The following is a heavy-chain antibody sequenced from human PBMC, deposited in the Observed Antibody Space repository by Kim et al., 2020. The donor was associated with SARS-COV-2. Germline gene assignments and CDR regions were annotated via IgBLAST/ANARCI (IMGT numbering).Heavy chain of an antibody. Sequence: GGSLRLSCAASGFTFSDYYMNWIRQAPGKGLEWVSYISWESRHTNYADSVKGRFIISTDTEKNSLYLQMNNLRAEDTAVYYCARENGELLTSDKKHYYFDFWGRGTLVTVSS. CDR1: GFTFSDYY. V-gene: IGHV3-11*05. J-gene: IGHJ4*02. D-gene: IGHD4-4*01. CDR3: ARENGELLTSDKKHYYFDF. CDR2: ISWESRHT.